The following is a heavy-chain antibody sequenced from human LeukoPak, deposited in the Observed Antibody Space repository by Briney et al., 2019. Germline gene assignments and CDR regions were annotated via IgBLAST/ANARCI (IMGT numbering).Heavy chain of an antibody. V-gene: IGHV6-1*01. CDR1: GDSVSSNSAA. J-gene: IGHJ4*02. Sequence: SQTLSLTCAISGDSVSSNSAAWNWIRQSPSRGLEWLGRTYYRSKWYNGYAVSVKSRITTNPDTSKNQFSLQLNSVTPEDTAVYYCARAPADYGGNSLFDYWGQGTLVTVSS. D-gene: IGHD4-23*01. CDR3: ARAPADYGGNSLFDY. CDR2: TYYRSKWYN.